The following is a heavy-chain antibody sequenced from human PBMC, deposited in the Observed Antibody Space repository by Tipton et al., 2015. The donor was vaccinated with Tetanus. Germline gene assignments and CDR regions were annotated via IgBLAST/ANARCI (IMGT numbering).Heavy chain of an antibody. Sequence: GLVKPSETLSLTCTVSGGSLSSNYWTWIRQPAGKGLEWIGRIDASGSTDYNPSLKSRVTMSVDTSENQFSLKLSSVTAADTAVYYCARVRRGATTDLDYWGQGTLVTVSS. D-gene: IGHD5-12*01. CDR1: GGSLSSNY. CDR3: ARVRRGATTDLDY. J-gene: IGHJ4*02. V-gene: IGHV4-4*07. CDR2: IDASGST.